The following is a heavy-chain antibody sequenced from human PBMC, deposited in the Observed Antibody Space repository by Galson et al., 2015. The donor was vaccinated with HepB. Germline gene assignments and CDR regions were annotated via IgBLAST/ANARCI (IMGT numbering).Heavy chain of an antibody. V-gene: IGHV1-69*13. J-gene: IGHJ6*02. CDR3: ARVIISGFGEFYHYYGMDV. Sequence: SVKVSCKASGGTFSSYAISWVRQAPGQGLEWVGGIIPIFGILNYAQKFQGRVTMTADESTSTAYMELSSLRSEDAAVYYCARVIISGFGEFYHYYGMDVWGQGTTVTVSS. CDR2: IIPIFGIL. D-gene: IGHD3-10*01. CDR1: GGTFSSYA.